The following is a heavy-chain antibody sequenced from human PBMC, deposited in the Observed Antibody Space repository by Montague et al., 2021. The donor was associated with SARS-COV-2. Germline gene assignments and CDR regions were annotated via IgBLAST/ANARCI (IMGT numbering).Heavy chain of an antibody. J-gene: IGHJ6*02. D-gene: IGHD6-19*01. Sequence: SETLSLTCTVSGGSISGSTYLWDWIRQPPGKGLEWIASVYYSGSTYYNPSLRSRVTISADTSKNQFSLKVSSVTAADTAVYYCARRDRTGWYKNHYYGLDVWGQGTTVTVSS. CDR2: VYYSGST. CDR1: GGSISGSTYL. CDR3: ARRDRTGWYKNHYYGLDV. V-gene: IGHV4-39*01.